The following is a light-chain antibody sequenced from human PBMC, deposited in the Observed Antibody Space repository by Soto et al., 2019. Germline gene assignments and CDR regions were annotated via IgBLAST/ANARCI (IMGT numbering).Light chain of an antibody. CDR3: QSYDSSLSGYVV. CDR2: GNS. CDR1: SSNIGAGYD. V-gene: IGLV1-40*01. J-gene: IGLJ2*01. Sequence: QSVLTQPPSVSGAPGQRVTISCTGSSSNIGAGYDVHWYQQLPGTAPKLLIYGNSNRPSGVPDRFSGSKSGTSASLAITGLQAEDEADYCCQSYDSSLSGYVVFGGGTKLIVL.